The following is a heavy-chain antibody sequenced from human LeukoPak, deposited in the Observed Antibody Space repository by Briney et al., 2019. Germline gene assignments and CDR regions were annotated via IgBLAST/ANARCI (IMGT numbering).Heavy chain of an antibody. D-gene: IGHD2-15*01. J-gene: IGHJ4*02. V-gene: IGHV4-59*01. CDR1: GGSISSYY. Sequence: SETLSLTCTVSGGSISSYYWSWIRQPPGKGLEWIGYIYYSGSTNYNPSLKSRVTISVDTSKNQFSLKLSSVTAADTAVYYCAREGWAGVADYYFDYWGQGTLVTVSS. CDR3: AREGWAGVADYYFDY. CDR2: IYYSGST.